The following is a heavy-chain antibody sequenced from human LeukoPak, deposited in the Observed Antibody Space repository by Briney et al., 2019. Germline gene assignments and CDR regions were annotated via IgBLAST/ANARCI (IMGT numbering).Heavy chain of an antibody. CDR3: ARHGITMIIPLEGWGSPVAFDI. D-gene: IGHD3-22*01. Sequence: PSETLSLTCTVSGGSISSSSYYWGWIRQPPGKGLEWIGSIYYSGSTYYNPSLKSRVTISVDTSKNQFSLKLSSVTAADTAVYYCARHGITMIIPLEGWGSPVAFDIWGQGTMVTVSS. CDR1: GGSISSSSYY. J-gene: IGHJ3*02. CDR2: IYYSGST. V-gene: IGHV4-39*01.